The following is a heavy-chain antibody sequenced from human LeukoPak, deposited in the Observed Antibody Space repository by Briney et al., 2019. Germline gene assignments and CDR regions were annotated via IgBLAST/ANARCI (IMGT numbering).Heavy chain of an antibody. CDR3: ARDGGSGWYLDY. CDR1: GFTFSSYA. D-gene: IGHD6-19*01. J-gene: IGHJ4*02. V-gene: IGHV3-30-3*01. Sequence: GRSLRLSCAASGFTFSSYAMHWVRQAPGKGLEWVAVISYDGSNKYYADSVKGRFTISRDNSKNTLYLQMNSLRAEDTAVYYCARDGGSGWYLDYWGQGTLVTVSS. CDR2: ISYDGSNK.